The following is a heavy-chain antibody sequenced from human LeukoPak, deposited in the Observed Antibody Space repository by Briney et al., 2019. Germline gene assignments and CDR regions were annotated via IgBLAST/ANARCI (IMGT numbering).Heavy chain of an antibody. J-gene: IGHJ4*02. CDR2: IRSQTFGGTT. D-gene: IGHD6-19*01. Sequence: GGSLRLSCVASGLPIADFAMHWVRQAPGKGLEWVGRIRSQTFGGTTDYAAPVKGRFTISRDDSKNTLYLQMDSLKTEDTGIYYCLKTFHSDSSGDYWGQGTLVTVSS. CDR1: GLPIADFA. CDR3: LKTFHSDSSGDY. V-gene: IGHV3-15*01.